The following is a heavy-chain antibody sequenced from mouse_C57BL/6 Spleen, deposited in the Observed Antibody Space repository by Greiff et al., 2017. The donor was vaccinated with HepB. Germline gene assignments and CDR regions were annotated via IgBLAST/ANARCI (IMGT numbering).Heavy chain of an antibody. Sequence: QVQLQQPGAELVRPGSSVKLSCKASGYTFTSYWMDWVKQRPGQGLEWIGNIYPSDSETHYNQKFKDKATLTVDKSSSTAYMQLSSLTSDDSAVYYCARRGPYYYAMDYWGQGTSVTVSS. CDR2: IYPSDSET. V-gene: IGHV1-61*01. CDR3: ARRGPYYYAMDY. CDR1: GYTFTSYW. J-gene: IGHJ4*01.